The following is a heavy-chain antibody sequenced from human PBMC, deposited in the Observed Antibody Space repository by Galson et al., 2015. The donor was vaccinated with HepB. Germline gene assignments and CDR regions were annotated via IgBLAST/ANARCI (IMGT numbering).Heavy chain of an antibody. CDR1: GFTFSDYY. V-gene: IGHV3-11*03. J-gene: IGHJ3*02. CDR2: ISSSSSYT. CDR3: ARSRTGYCSGGSCYVVAFDI. D-gene: IGHD2-15*01. Sequence: SLRLSCAASGFTFSDYYMSWIRQAPGKGLEWVSYISSSSSYTNYADSVKGRFTISRDNAKNSLYLQMNSLRAEDTAVYYCARSRTGYCSGGSCYVVAFDIWGQGTMVTVSS.